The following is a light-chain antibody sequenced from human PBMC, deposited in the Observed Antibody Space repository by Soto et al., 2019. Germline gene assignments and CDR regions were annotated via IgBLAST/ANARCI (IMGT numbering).Light chain of an antibody. J-gene: IGLJ1*01. CDR1: SSNIGPNT. CDR3: AAWDDSLVGYV. Sequence: QSVLTQPPSASGTPGQRVTISCYGSSSNIGPNTVDWYQQLPGTAPKLLIYTNDQRPSGVPERFSASKSGTSASLAISGLQSDDEADYFCAAWDDSLVGYVFGTGTKLTVL. CDR2: TND. V-gene: IGLV1-44*01.